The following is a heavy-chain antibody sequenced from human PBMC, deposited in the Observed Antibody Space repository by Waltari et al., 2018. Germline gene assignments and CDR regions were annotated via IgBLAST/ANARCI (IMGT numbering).Heavy chain of an antibody. V-gene: IGHV3-23*01. D-gene: IGHD4-17*01. CDR1: GFTFSDHA. Sequence: QLLASGGGLVQPGGSLRLSCQASGFTFSDHAITSVRQVPGKGLDWVSSISRFGDITYYADSVQGRFTISRENSKYTLYLQMDRLTAEDTSLYFCAKRGSRRNYSDSRGAFDVWGQGSMVTVSS. CDR2: ISRFGDIT. J-gene: IGHJ3*01. CDR3: AKRGSRRNYSDSRGAFDV.